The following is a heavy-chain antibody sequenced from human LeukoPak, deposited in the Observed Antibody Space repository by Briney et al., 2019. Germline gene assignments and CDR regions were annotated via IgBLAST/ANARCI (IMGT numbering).Heavy chain of an antibody. V-gene: IGHV3-30*02. CDR1: GFTFSSYG. CDR2: IRYDGSNK. D-gene: IGHD3-10*01. Sequence: GGSLRLSXAASGFTFSSYGMHWVRQAPGKGLEWVAFIRYDGSNKYYADSVKGRFTISRDNSKNTLYLQMNSLRAEDTAVYYCAKDHGTGFSFDYWGQGTLVTVSS. J-gene: IGHJ4*02. CDR3: AKDHGTGFSFDY.